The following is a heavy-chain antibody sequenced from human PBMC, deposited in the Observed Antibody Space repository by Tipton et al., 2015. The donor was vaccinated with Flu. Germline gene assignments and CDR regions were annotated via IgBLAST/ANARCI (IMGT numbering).Heavy chain of an antibody. J-gene: IGHJ3*02. CDR1: GGSISSSSYY. CDR2: IYYSGST. D-gene: IGHD5-12*01. Sequence: TLSLTCTVSGGSISSSSYYWGWIRQPPGKGLEWIGSIYYSGSTYYNPSLKSRVTISVDTSKNQFSLKLSSVTAADTAVYYCARVGYTPADAFDIWGQGTMVTVSS. V-gene: IGHV4-39*07. CDR3: ARVGYTPADAFDI.